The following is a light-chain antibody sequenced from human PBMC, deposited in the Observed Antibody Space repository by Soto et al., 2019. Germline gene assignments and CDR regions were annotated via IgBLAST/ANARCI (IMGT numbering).Light chain of an antibody. CDR2: DNN. V-gene: IGLV1-51*01. CDR1: SSNIGNNF. Sequence: QSVLTQPPSVSAAPGQKVTISCSGRSSNIGNNFVSWYQQLPGTAPKLLIYDNNKRPSEIPDRFSGSKSGTSATLGITGLQTGDEADYYCGTWDSSLSALVFGGATNLTVL. CDR3: GTWDSSLSALV. J-gene: IGLJ2*01.